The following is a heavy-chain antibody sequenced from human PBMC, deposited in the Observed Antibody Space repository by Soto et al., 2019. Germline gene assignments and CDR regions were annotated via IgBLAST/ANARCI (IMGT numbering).Heavy chain of an antibody. CDR3: VRIPAITRYCSSTSCYVSPFDY. V-gene: IGHV4-34*01. CDR1: GGSFSGYY. D-gene: IGHD2-2*01. Sequence: QVQLQQWGAGLLKPSETLSLTCAVYGGSFSGYYWSWIRQPPGKGLEWIGEINHSGSTNYNTSLNIRVTLSVDTSKIQFSLELSSVSAADTAVYYCVRIPAITRYCSSTSCYVSPFDYWGQGTLVTVSS. CDR2: INHSGST. J-gene: IGHJ4*02.